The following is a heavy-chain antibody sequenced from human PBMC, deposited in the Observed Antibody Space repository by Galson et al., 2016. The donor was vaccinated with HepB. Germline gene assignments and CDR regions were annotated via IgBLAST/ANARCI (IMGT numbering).Heavy chain of an antibody. J-gene: IGHJ5*02. CDR1: GFSLSTSGVG. CDR3: AHSRRIWFGELEDP. CDR2: IYWDDDK. V-gene: IGHV2-5*02. D-gene: IGHD3-10*01. Sequence: PALVKPTQTLTLTCTFSGFSLSTSGVGGGWIRKPPGKALEWLALIYWDDDKRYSPSLKIRLNITKDTSKNHVVLTMTNMDPVDTATYFCAHSRRIWFGELEDPWGQGTLVTVSA.